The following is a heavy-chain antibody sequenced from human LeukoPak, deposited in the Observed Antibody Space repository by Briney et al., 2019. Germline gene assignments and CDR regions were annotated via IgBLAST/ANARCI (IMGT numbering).Heavy chain of an antibody. Sequence: GGSLRLSCAASGFTFSTYAMSWVRQAPGKGLEWVSSISDSGGSTYYADSVKGRFTTSRDNSKNTLYLQMNDLRAEDTAVYYCAKDEGISSSWYYYWGQGTLVTVSS. J-gene: IGHJ4*02. CDR2: ISDSGGST. CDR1: GFTFSTYA. V-gene: IGHV3-23*01. D-gene: IGHD6-13*01. CDR3: AKDEGISSSWYYY.